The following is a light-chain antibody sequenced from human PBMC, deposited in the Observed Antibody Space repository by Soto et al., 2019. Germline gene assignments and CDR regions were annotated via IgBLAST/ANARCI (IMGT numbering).Light chain of an antibody. CDR2: AAS. CDR3: QQYGSPLT. V-gene: IGKV3-20*01. CDR1: LSVFSY. Sequence: ILLPQSPATLSLSPGERATLSCRASLSVFSYLAWYQQKPGQAPRLLIYAASSRATGIPDRFSGSGSGTDFTLTISRLEPEDFAVYYCQQYGSPLTFGGGTKVDIK. J-gene: IGKJ4*01.